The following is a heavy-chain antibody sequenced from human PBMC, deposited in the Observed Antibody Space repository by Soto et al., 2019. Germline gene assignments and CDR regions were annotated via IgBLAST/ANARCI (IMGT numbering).Heavy chain of an antibody. V-gene: IGHV1-69*02. J-gene: IGHJ6*02. CDR2: IIPILGIA. CDR3: AFYCSSTSCYYYYYGMDV. Sequence: QVQLVQSGAEVKKPGSSVKVSCKASGGTFSSYTISWVRQAPGQGLEWMGRIIPILGIANYAQKFQGRVTITADKSTSTAYMELSSLRSEDMAVYYCAFYCSSTSCYYYYYGMDVWGQGTTVTVSS. CDR1: GGTFSSYT. D-gene: IGHD2-2*01.